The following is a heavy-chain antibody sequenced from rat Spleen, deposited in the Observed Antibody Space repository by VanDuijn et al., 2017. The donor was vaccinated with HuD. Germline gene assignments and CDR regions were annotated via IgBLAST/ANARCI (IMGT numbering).Heavy chain of an antibody. D-gene: IGHD1-11*01. CDR2: MRHDGDT. CDR1: GFSLTGNN. J-gene: IGHJ3*01. Sequence: QVQLKESGPGLVQPSQTLSLTCTVSGFSLTGNNVHWVRQPPGKGLEWMGRMRHDGDTYYHSALKSRLSISRDTSKNQGFLKMNSLQTDDTAIYYCTCSTEGGFAYWGQGTLVTVSS. CDR3: TCSTEGGFAY. V-gene: IGHV2S30*01.